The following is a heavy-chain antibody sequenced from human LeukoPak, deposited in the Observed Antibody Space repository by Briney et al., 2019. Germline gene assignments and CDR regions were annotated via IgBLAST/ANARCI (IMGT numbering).Heavy chain of an antibody. CDR2: ISGSGGTT. V-gene: IGHV3-23*01. CDR3: AKDRVGAILYFDY. Sequence: GGSLRLSCAASGFTFSSYAMNWVRQAPGKGLEWVSSISGSGGTTYYAGSVKGRFTISRNNSKNTLYLQMSSLRVEDTALYYCAKDRVGAILYFDYWGQGTLVTVSS. CDR1: GFTFSSYA. J-gene: IGHJ4*02. D-gene: IGHD1-26*01.